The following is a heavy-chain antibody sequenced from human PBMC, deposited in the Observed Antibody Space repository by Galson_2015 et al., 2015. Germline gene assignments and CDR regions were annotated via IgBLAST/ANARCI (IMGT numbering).Heavy chain of an antibody. Sequence: SLRLSCAASGFTFSSYGMHWVRQAPGKGLEWVAVISYDGSNKYYADSVKGRSTISRDNSKNTLYLQMNSPRAEDTAVYYCAKGSLFGSGYYLGNAFDIWGQGTMVTVSS. D-gene: IGHD3-22*01. CDR2: ISYDGSNK. CDR1: GFTFSSYG. CDR3: AKGSLFGSGYYLGNAFDI. J-gene: IGHJ3*02. V-gene: IGHV3-30*18.